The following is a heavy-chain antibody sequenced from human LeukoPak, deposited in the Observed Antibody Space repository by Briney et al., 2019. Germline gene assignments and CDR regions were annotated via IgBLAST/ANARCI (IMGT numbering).Heavy chain of an antibody. CDR2: IKQDGSEK. D-gene: IGHD4-17*01. V-gene: IGHV3-7*01. J-gene: IGHJ4*02. Sequence: GGSLRLSCAASGFTFSSYWMSWVCQAPGEGLEWVANIKQDGSEKYYVDSVKGRFTISRDNAKNSLYLQMNSLRAEDTAVYYCARDLSDYGDYIDYWGQGTLVTVSS. CDR3: ARDLSDYGDYIDY. CDR1: GFTFSSYW.